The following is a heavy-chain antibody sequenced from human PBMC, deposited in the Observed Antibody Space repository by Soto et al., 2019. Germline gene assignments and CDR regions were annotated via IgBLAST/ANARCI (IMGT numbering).Heavy chain of an antibody. D-gene: IGHD3-10*01. J-gene: IGHJ5*01. Sequence: PXATLSLTFAVSGVSFSGGKVWSWFRQPPGKGLEWIGEVFDHGSTNYNPSLKRRVTMSVDKSQNDFSLNLTSVTAADTAVYSCARVLSGNKEWLESWGQGILVTVSS. CDR3: ARVLSGNKEWLES. V-gene: IGHV4-4*01. CDR1: GVSFSGGKV. CDR2: VFDHGST.